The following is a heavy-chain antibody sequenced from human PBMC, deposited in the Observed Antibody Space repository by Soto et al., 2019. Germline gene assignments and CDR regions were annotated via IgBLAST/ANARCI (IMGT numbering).Heavy chain of an antibody. Sequence: GSLRLSCAASGFTFSSYDMHWVRQATGKGLEWVSAIGTAGDTYYPGSVKGRFTISRENAKNSLYLQMNSLRAEDTAVYYCARDQYPKPYSSSSRYYGMDVWGQGTTVTVSS. CDR2: IGTAGDT. CDR3: ARDQYPKPYSSSSRYYGMDV. V-gene: IGHV3-13*01. CDR1: GFTFSSYD. D-gene: IGHD6-6*01. J-gene: IGHJ6*02.